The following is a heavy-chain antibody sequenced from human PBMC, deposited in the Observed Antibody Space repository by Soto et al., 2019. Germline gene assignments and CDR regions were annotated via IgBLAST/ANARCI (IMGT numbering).Heavy chain of an antibody. J-gene: IGHJ5*02. CDR3: AISIDP. Sequence: TLSLTCTVSAGSISRGGDFRSRIHPHPRKGLEWNGYIYFRVSSYYIPSLKRRVTKSVDTSKNQFSLRLCSETAADTALYYCAISIDPWGQGP. CDR1: AGSISRGGDF. CDR2: IYFRVSS. V-gene: IGHV4-31*03.